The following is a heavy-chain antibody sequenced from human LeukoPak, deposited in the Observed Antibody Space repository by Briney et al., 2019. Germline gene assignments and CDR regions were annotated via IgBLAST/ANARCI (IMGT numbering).Heavy chain of an antibody. V-gene: IGHV1-18*01. CDR3: ARVDIVVVVASYFDY. CDR2: ISAYNGNT. J-gene: IGHJ4*02. CDR1: GYTFTSYG. D-gene: IGHD2-15*01. Sequence: ASVKVSCKASGYTFTSYGIIWVRQAPGQGLEWMGWISAYNGNTNYAQKLQGRVTMTTDTSTSTAYMELRSLRSDDTAVYYCARVDIVVVVASYFDYWGQGTLVTVSS.